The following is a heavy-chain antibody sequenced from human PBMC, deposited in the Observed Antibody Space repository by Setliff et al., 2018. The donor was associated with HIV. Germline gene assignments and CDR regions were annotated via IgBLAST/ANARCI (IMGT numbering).Heavy chain of an antibody. CDR2: ISAYNGNT. CDR1: GYTFTSYG. V-gene: IGHV1-18*01. J-gene: IGHJ1*01. Sequence: ASVKVSCKASGYTFTSYGISWVRQAPGQGLEWMGWISAYNGNTNYAQKLQGRVTMITDTSTSTAYMELRSLRSDDTAMYYCATDPGYSSTWYSESFQHWGQGTVVTVSS. D-gene: IGHD6-13*01. CDR3: ATDPGYSSTWYSESFQH.